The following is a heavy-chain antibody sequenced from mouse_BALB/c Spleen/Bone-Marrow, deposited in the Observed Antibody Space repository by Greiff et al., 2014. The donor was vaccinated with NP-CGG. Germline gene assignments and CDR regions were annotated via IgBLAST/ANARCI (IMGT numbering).Heavy chain of an antibody. V-gene: IGHV14-3*02. CDR1: GFHIKDTY. D-gene: IGHD2-14*01. J-gene: IGHJ1*01. Sequence: VQLPQSGAELVKPGASVKLSCTASGFHIKDTYLHWVKQRPEQGLDWIGRIDPAIFTKYDPKFQGKATITADTSSNTAYLHLSSLTSEDTAVYYCASYRYGWYFDVWGAGTTVTVSS. CDR3: ASYRYGWYFDV. CDR2: IDPAIFT.